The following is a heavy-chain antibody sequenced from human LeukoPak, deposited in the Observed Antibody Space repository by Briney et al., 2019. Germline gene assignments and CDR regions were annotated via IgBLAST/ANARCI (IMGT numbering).Heavy chain of an antibody. Sequence: PGGSLRLSCAASGFTFSSYRMTWVRQAPGKGLEWVANIKQDGSEKYYVDSVKGRFTISRDNAKNSLYLQMDSLRAEDTAMYFCARDRGWGLRFLDYWGQGTLVTVSS. CDR3: ARDRGWGLRFLDY. CDR2: IKQDGSEK. CDR1: GFTFSSYR. D-gene: IGHD4-17*01. J-gene: IGHJ4*02. V-gene: IGHV3-7*01.